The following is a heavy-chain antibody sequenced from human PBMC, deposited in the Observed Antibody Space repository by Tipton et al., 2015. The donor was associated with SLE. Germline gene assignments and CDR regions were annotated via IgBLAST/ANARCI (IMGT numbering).Heavy chain of an antibody. CDR2: IYYSGST. D-gene: IGHD3-10*01. Sequence: TLSLTCTVSGGSISSYYWSWIRQPPGKGLEWIGYIYYSGSTNYNPSLKSRVTISVDTSKNQFSLKLSSVTAADTAVYYCAREVPGGWFGELPNWFDPGGQGTLVTVSS. CDR1: GGSISSYY. J-gene: IGHJ5*02. CDR3: AREVPGGWFGELPNWFDP. V-gene: IGHV4-59*01.